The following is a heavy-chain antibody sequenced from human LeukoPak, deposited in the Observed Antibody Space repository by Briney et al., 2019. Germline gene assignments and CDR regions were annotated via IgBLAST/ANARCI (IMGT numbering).Heavy chain of an antibody. CDR2: IIPIFGTA. CDR1: GYTFTSYG. Sequence: GASVKVSCKASGYTFTSYGISWVRQAPGQGLEWMGVIIPIFGTANYAQKFQGRVTITADESTSTAYMELSSLRSEDTAVYYCARDKTDDILTGSEFDYWGQGTLVTVSS. J-gene: IGHJ4*02. V-gene: IGHV1-69*13. D-gene: IGHD3-9*01. CDR3: ARDKTDDILTGSEFDY.